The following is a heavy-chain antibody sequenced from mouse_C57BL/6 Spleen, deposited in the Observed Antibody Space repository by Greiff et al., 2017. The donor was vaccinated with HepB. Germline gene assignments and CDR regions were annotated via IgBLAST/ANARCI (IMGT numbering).Heavy chain of an antibody. D-gene: IGHD1-2*01. CDR3: ARDRLPDAMDY. CDR2: ISDGGSYT. Sequence: EVMLVESGGGLVKPGGSLKLSCAASGFTFSSYAMSWVRQTPEKRLEWVATISDGGSYTYYPDNVKGRFTISRDNAKNNLYLQMSHLKSEDTAMYYCARDRLPDAMDYWCQGTSATVSS. V-gene: IGHV5-4*01. J-gene: IGHJ4*01. CDR1: GFTFSSYA.